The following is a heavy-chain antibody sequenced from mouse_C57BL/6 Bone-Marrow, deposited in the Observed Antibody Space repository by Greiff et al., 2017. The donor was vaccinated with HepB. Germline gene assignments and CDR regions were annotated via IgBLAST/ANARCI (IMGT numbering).Heavy chain of an antibody. CDR2: ISSGGSYT. CDR1: GFTFSSYG. J-gene: IGHJ2*01. V-gene: IGHV5-6*01. D-gene: IGHD2-2*01. Sequence: EVQLMESGGDLVKPGGSLKLSCAASGFTFSSYGMSWVRQTPDKRLEWVATISSGGSYTYYPDSVKGRFTISRDNAKNTLYLQMSSLKSEDTAMYYCARQRGYDCFDYWGQGTTLTVSS. CDR3: ARQRGYDCFDY.